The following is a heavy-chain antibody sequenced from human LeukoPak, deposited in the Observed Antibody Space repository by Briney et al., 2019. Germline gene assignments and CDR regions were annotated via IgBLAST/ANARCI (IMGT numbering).Heavy chain of an antibody. CDR2: ISHDGRTK. CDR3: ARPSPPGDGYNPPDH. D-gene: IGHD5-24*01. V-gene: IGHV3-30*04. J-gene: IGHJ4*02. Sequence: GGSLRLSCVVSGFDFDNFAMHRVRQPLGKGLEWVAVISHDGRTKYYADSMKGRITISRDNSKNTLFLQMNNLRSEDTAVYFCARPSPPGDGYNPPDHWGQGTLVTVSS. CDR1: GFDFDNFA.